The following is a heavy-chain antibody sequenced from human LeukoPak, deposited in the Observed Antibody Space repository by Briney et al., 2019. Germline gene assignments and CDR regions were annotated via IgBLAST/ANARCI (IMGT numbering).Heavy chain of an antibody. CDR2: INPSGGST. D-gene: IGHD3-22*01. V-gene: IGHV1-46*01. J-gene: IGHJ4*02. CDR3: AAADSSGYYFLDY. CDR1: GYTFTSYY. Sequence: GASVKVSCKASGYTFTSYYMHWVRQAPGQGLEWMGIINPSGGSTSYAQKFQGRVTMTRDMSTSTVYMELSSLRSEDTAVYYCAAADSSGYYFLDYWGQGTLVTVSS.